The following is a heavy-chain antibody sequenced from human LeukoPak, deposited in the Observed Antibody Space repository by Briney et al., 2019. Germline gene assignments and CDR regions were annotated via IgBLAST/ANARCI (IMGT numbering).Heavy chain of an antibody. CDR1: GGSFSGYY. J-gene: IGHJ3*02. Sequence: SETLSLTCAVYGGSFSGYYWSWIRQPPGKGLEWIGEINHSGSTNYNPSLKSRVTISVDTSKNQFSLKLTSVTAADTAVYYCARAGRWEGRPHAFDIWGQGTMVTVSS. CDR2: INHSGST. V-gene: IGHV4-34*01. CDR3: ARAGRWEGRPHAFDI. D-gene: IGHD1-26*01.